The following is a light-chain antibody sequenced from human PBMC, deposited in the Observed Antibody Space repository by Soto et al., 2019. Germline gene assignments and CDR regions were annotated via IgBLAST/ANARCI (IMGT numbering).Light chain of an antibody. CDR3: QSYDSSLSGWKV. Sequence: QPVLTQPPSVSGAPGQRVTISCTGSSSNIGAGYVVHWYQQLPGTAPKLLIYGNSNRPSGVPDRFSGSKSGTSASLAITGLQAEDEADYYCQSYDSSLSGWKVFGGGTKLTVL. J-gene: IGLJ2*01. V-gene: IGLV1-40*01. CDR2: GNS. CDR1: SSNIGAGYV.